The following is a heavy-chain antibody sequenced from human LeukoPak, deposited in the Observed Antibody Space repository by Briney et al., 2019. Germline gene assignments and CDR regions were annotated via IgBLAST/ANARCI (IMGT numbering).Heavy chain of an antibody. D-gene: IGHD2-2*01. Sequence: GGSLRLSCAASGFTFSSYSMNWVRQAPGKGLEWVSSISSSSSYIYYADSVKGRFTISRDNAKNSLYLQMNSLRAEDTAVYYCAREIANCSSTSCYSPHYFDCWGQGTLVTVSS. J-gene: IGHJ4*02. CDR1: GFTFSSYS. V-gene: IGHV3-21*01. CDR2: ISSSSSYI. CDR3: AREIANCSSTSCYSPHYFDC.